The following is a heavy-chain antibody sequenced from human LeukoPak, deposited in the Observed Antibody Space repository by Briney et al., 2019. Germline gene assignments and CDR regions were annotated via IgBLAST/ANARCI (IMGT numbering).Heavy chain of an antibody. CDR1: GFTFSSYA. J-gene: IGHJ3*02. CDR2: ISYDGSNK. V-gene: IGHV3-30-3*01. Sequence: PGGSLRLSCAASGFTFSSYAMHWVRQAPGKGLEWVAVISYDGSNKYYADSVKGRFTISRDNSKNTLYLQMNSLRAEDTAVYYCARDQGIAAAGLTPYDAFDIWGQGTMVTVSS. CDR3: ARDQGIAAAGLTPYDAFDI. D-gene: IGHD6-13*01.